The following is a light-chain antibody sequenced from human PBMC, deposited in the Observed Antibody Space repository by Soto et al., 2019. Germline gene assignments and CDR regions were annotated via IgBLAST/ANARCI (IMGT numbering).Light chain of an antibody. CDR2: GTS. Sequence: EIVLTQSPGTLSVSPGERATLSCRASQTISSDYLAWYQQKPGQAPSLLIYGTSSRATGIPDRFSGSGSGTDFTLAISRLEPEDSAIYYCQQYVGWTFGQGTKVDIQ. CDR1: QTISSDY. J-gene: IGKJ1*01. V-gene: IGKV3-20*01. CDR3: QQYVGWT.